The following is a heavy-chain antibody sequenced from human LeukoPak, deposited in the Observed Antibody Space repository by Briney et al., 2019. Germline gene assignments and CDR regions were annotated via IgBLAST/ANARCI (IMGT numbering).Heavy chain of an antibody. CDR2: INSDGSST. J-gene: IGHJ6*03. Sequence: GGSLRLSCAASGFTFSSYWMHWVRQAPGKGLVWVSRINSDGSSTSYADSVKGRFTISRDNAKNTLYLQMISLRTEDTAVYYCAKDGPSPYRYYMDVWGKGTTVTISS. V-gene: IGHV3-74*01. CDR3: AKDGPSPYRYYMDV. CDR1: GFTFSSYW.